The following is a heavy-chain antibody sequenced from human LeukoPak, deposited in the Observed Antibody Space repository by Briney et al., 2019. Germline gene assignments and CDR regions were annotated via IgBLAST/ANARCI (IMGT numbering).Heavy chain of an antibody. CDR1: GYTFTSYY. CDR2: INPSGGST. J-gene: IGHJ5*02. Sequence: ASVTVSFTASGYTFTSYYMHWVRQAPGQGLEWMGIINPSGGSTSYAQKFQGRVTMTRDTSTSTVYMELSSLRSEDTAVYYCARAMSPRVGWFDPWGQGTLVTVSS. V-gene: IGHV1-46*01. D-gene: IGHD3-22*01. CDR3: ARAMSPRVGWFDP.